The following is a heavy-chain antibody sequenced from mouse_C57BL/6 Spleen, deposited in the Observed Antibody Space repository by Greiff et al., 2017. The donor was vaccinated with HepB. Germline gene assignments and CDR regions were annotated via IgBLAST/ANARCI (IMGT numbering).Heavy chain of an antibody. CDR1: GYAFSSSW. D-gene: IGHD4-1*01. V-gene: IGHV1-82*01. J-gene: IGHJ3*01. Sequence: VQLQQSGPELVKPGASVKISCKASGYAFSSSWMNWVKQRPGKGLEWIGRIYPGDGDTNYNGKFKGKATLTADKSSSTAYMQLSSLTSEDSAVYFCARVTLTGGFAYWGQGTLVTVSA. CDR2: IYPGDGDT. CDR3: ARVTLTGGFAY.